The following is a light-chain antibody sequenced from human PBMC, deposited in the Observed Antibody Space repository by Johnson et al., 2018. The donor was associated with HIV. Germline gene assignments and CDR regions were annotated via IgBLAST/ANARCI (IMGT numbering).Light chain of an antibody. CDR1: TSNIGDHS. Sequence: QSVLTQPPSVSAAPGRWVTVSCSGTTSNIGDHSVSWFQHLPGAAPKLLIYDNHRRPSGVPDRFSGSQSAASATLAITGLPSGDEGDYYCATWDASPRANVFGPGTKVTVL. J-gene: IGLJ1*01. CDR3: ATWDASPRANV. CDR2: DNH. V-gene: IGLV1-51*02.